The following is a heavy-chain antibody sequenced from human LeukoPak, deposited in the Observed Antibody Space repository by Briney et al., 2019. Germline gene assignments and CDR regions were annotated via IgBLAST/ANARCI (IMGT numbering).Heavy chain of an antibody. CDR2: TYYRSKWYN. J-gene: IGHJ4*02. CDR3: ARGPSGYDSSGYYPTALDY. D-gene: IGHD3-22*01. CDR1: GDSVSSNSAA. V-gene: IGHV6-1*01. Sequence: SQTLSLTCAISGDSVSSNSAAWNWIRQSPSRGLEWLGRTYYRSKWYNDYAVSVKSRITINPDTSKNQFSLQLNSVTPEDTAVYYCARGPSGYDSSGYYPTALDYWGQGTLVTVSS.